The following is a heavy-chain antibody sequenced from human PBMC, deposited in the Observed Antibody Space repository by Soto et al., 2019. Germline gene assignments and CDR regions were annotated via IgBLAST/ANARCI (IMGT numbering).Heavy chain of an antibody. CDR2: INAGNGNT. J-gene: IGHJ4*02. CDR1: GYTFTSYA. V-gene: IGHV1-3*01. D-gene: IGHD2-2*01. Sequence: ASVKVSCKASGYTFTSYAMHWVRQAPGQRLEWMGWINAGNGNTKYSQKFQGRVTITRDTSASTAYMELSSLRSDDTAVYYCARDGPPMDYWGQGTLVTVSS. CDR3: ARDGPPMDY.